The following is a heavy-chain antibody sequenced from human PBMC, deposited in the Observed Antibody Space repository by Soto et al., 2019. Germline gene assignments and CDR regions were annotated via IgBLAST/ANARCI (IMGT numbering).Heavy chain of an antibody. J-gene: IGHJ4*02. CDR1: GGSISSSNW. Sequence: QVQLQESGPGLVKPSGTLSLTCAVSGGSISSSNWWSWVRQPPGKGLEWIGEIYHSGSTNYNPSLKSRVTISVDKSTTQFSLNLSSVTAADTAVYSCARVTVAGTSFDYWGQGTLVTVSS. V-gene: IGHV4-4*02. CDR2: IYHSGST. CDR3: ARVTVAGTSFDY. D-gene: IGHD6-19*01.